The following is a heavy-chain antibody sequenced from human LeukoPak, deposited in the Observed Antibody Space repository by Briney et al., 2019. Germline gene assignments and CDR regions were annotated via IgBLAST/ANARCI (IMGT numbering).Heavy chain of an antibody. D-gene: IGHD6-19*01. CDR1: AGSISGFD. Sequence: SETLSLTCTVSAGSISGFDWSWNRQPPGKEMKWIAYIHYSGRTNYNPSLKSRVTISLDTSKNQFSLKMSSVTAADTAVYYCASGSGWNDAFDFWGQGTMVTVSS. J-gene: IGHJ3*01. CDR3: ASGSGWNDAFDF. V-gene: IGHV4-59*01. CDR2: IHYSGRT.